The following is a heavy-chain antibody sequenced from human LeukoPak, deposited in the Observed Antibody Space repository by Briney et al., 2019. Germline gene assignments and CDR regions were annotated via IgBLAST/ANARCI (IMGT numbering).Heavy chain of an antibody. CDR3: ARDHTKGYSSSWSLFDY. Sequence: SETLSLTCAVYGGSFSGYYWSWIRQPPGKGLEWIGEINHSGSTNYNPSLKSRVTISVDTSKNQFSLKLSSVTASDTAVYYCARDHTKGYSSSWSLFDYWGQGTLVTVSS. CDR1: GGSFSGYY. D-gene: IGHD6-13*01. CDR2: INHSGST. J-gene: IGHJ4*02. V-gene: IGHV4-34*01.